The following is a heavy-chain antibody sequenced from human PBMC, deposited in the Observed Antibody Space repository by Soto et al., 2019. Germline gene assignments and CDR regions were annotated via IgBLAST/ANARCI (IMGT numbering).Heavy chain of an antibody. V-gene: IGHV3-21*01. J-gene: IGHJ4*02. D-gene: IGHD4-17*01. CDR3: TRGSYRDYNY. CDR2: SSSDSGAK. CDR1: RFIVNDYT. Sequence: GWSLRLSSAASRFIVNDYTLTLVRQAPGKGLEWVSSSSSDSGAKHYVDSVRGRFTISRDNAKSSLYLQMTSLRAEDTAGYYWTRGSYRDYNYWGQGTLVTVPS.